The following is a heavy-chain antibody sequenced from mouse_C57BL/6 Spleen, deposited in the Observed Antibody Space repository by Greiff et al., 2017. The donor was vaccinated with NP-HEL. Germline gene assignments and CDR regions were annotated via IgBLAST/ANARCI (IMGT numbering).Heavy chain of an antibody. J-gene: IGHJ1*03. CDR2: ISSGGSYT. CDR1: GFTFSSYG. D-gene: IGHD1-1*01. V-gene: IGHV5-6*01. CDR3: ARPSITTVVPYWYFDV. Sequence: EVKVVESGGDLVKPGGSLKLSCAASGFTFSSYGMSWVRQTPDKRLEWVATISSGGSYTYYPDSVKGRFTISRDNAKNTLYLQMSSLKSEDTAMYYCARPSITTVVPYWYFDVWGTGTTVTVSS.